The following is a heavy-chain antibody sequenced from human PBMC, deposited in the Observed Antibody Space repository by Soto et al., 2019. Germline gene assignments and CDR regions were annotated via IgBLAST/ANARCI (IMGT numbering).Heavy chain of an antibody. CDR3: AKGLARTTSVVGN. V-gene: IGHV3-23*01. CDR1: GFSFTNYA. D-gene: IGHD1-7*01. J-gene: IGHJ4*02. CDR2: MSGGVGST. Sequence: EVQLLESGGGLVQPGGSLRLSCAASGFSFTNYAMSWVRQTPGKGLEWVSAMSGGVGSTYYADSVKGRFTVSRDNSKNTLYLQMNSLGGEDTAVYYCAKGLARTTSVVGNWGQGTLVTVSS.